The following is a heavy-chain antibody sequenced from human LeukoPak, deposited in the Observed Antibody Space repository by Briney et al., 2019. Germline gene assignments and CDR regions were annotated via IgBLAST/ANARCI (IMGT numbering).Heavy chain of an antibody. Sequence: GGSLRLPCAASGFTISGYWMYWIRQSPAKGLEWVARVNADGSVTNYAGSVKGRFTISRDTATNIVYLQMNSLRDDDTAVYYCARDLNWGQVDYWGQGTLVTASS. CDR2: VNADGSVT. V-gene: IGHV3-74*01. CDR3: ARDLNWGQVDY. D-gene: IGHD7-27*01. CDR1: GFTISGYW. J-gene: IGHJ4*02.